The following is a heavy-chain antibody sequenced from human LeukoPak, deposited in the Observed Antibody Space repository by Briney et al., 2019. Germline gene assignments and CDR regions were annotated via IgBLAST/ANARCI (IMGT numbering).Heavy chain of an antibody. CDR1: GFTVGSNY. CDR2: IYSGGGT. V-gene: IGHV3-53*01. CDR3: AGRSRLVRGVHYMDV. Sequence: GGSLRLSCAASGFTVGSNYMSWVRQAPGKGLEWGSVIYSGGGTYYADSVKGRFSISRDKSKNTLYLLMNSLRAEDTAVYYCAGRSRLVRGVHYMDVWGKGTTVTVSS. J-gene: IGHJ6*03. D-gene: IGHD3-10*01.